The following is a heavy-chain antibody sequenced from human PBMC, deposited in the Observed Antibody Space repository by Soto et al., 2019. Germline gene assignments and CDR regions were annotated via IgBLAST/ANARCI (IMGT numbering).Heavy chain of an antibody. V-gene: IGHV1-8*01. Sequence: QVQLVQSGAEVKKPGASVKVSCKASGYTFTSYDINWAPQATGQGLEWMGWMNPNSGNTGYAQKFQGRVTMTRNTSLSTAYMELSSLRSEDTAVYYCARERSSGWYVDYWGQGTLVTVSS. J-gene: IGHJ4*02. CDR1: GYTFTSYD. D-gene: IGHD6-19*01. CDR3: ARERSSGWYVDY. CDR2: MNPNSGNT.